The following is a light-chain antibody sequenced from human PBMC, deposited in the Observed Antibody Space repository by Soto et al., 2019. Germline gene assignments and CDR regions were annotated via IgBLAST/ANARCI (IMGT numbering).Light chain of an antibody. J-gene: IGKJ2*01. CDR2: GAS. CDR1: QSVRSN. Sequence: EMVMTQSPATLSVSPGERATLSCRASQSVRSNLAWYQQRPGQPPRLLIYGASTRAAGIPARFSGSGSGTEFTLTISSLQSEDFAVYYCQQYNNWPPYTFGQGTKVDIK. CDR3: QQYNNWPPYT. V-gene: IGKV3-15*01.